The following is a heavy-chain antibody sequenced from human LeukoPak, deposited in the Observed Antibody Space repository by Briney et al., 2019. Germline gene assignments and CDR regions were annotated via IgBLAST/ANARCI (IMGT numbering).Heavy chain of an antibody. CDR3: ARTKLNHGYYYYYYMDV. D-gene: IGHD1-14*01. J-gene: IGHJ6*03. Sequence: SETLSLTRTVSGGSISSSSYYWGWIRQPPGKGLEWIGSIYYGGSTYYNPSLKGRVTISVDTSKNQFALRLSSVTAADTAVYYCARTKLNHGYYYYYYMDVWGKGTTVTVSS. CDR2: IYYGGST. V-gene: IGHV4-39*01. CDR1: GGSISSSSYY.